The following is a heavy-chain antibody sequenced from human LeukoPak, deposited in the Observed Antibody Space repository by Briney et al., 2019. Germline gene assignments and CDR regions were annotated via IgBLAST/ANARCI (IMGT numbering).Heavy chain of an antibody. Sequence: PGGSLRLFCAASGINFSDYSMNWVRQAPGKGLEWVAFIRYDGSNKYYADSVKGRFTISRDNSKNTLYLQMNSLRAEDTAVYYCAKVAELLSSWNYFDYWGQGTLVTVSS. CDR2: IRYDGSNK. CDR3: AKVAELLSSWNYFDY. CDR1: GINFSDYS. D-gene: IGHD1-7*01. J-gene: IGHJ4*02. V-gene: IGHV3-30*02.